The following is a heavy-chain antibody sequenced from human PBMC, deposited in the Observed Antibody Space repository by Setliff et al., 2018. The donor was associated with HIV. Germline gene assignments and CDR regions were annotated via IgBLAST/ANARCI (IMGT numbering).Heavy chain of an antibody. V-gene: IGHV4-39*01. Sequence: PSETLSLTCTVSGGSISSSSYYWGWIRQPPGKGLEWIGSIYYSGSTYYNPSLKSRVTISVDTSKNQFSLKLSSVTAADTAGDSCARHVTVYYYDSSGYYSGAFDIWGQGTMVTVSS. J-gene: IGHJ3*02. CDR1: GGSISSSSYY. CDR2: IYYSGST. D-gene: IGHD3-22*01. CDR3: ARHVTVYYYDSSGYYSGAFDI.